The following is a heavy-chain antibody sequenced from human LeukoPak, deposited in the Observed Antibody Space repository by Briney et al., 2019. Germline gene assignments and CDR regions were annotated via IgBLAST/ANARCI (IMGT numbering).Heavy chain of an antibody. Sequence: PGGSLRLSCAASGXTFSDYYMSWIRQAPGKGLEWISYISSSTGYTNYADSVRGRFTISRDNAKNSLYLQMNGLRADDTAVYYCARVGQEYYYGMDVWGQGTTVTVSS. V-gene: IGHV3-11*06. CDR1: GXTFSDYY. CDR2: ISSSTGYT. CDR3: ARVGQEYYYGMDV. J-gene: IGHJ6*02.